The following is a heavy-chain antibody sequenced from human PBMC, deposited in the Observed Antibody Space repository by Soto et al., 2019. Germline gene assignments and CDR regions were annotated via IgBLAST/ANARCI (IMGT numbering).Heavy chain of an antibody. D-gene: IGHD2-21*01. CDR1: GFTFSSYS. V-gene: IGHV3-48*01. CDR2: ISSSSSTI. Sequence: GGSLRLSCAASGFTFSSYSMNWVRQAPGKGLEWVSYISSSSSTIYYADSVKGRFTISRDNAKNSLYLQMNSLRAEDTAVYYCAREWLGEIAIVDYWGQGTLVTVSS. J-gene: IGHJ4*02. CDR3: AREWLGEIAIVDY.